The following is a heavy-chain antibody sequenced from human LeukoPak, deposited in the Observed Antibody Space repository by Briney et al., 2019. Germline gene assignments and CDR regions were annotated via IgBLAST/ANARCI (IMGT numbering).Heavy chain of an antibody. CDR3: ARGGGGYYGSGSYSSDAFDI. CDR1: GFTFSSYW. D-gene: IGHD3-10*01. Sequence: GGSPRLSCAASGFTFSSYWMHWVRQAPGKGLVWVSRINSDGSSTSYADSVKGRFTISRDNAKNTLYLQMNSLRAEDTAVYYCARGGGGYYGSGSYSSDAFDIWGQGTMVTVSS. V-gene: IGHV3-74*01. CDR2: INSDGSST. J-gene: IGHJ3*02.